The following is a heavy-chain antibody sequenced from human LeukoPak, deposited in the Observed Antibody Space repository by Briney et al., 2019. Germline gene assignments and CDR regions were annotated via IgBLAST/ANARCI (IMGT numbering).Heavy chain of an antibody. J-gene: IGHJ5*02. CDR3: VRGDSMGWFDP. CDR2: INHSGST. D-gene: IGHD2-8*01. Sequence: SETLSLTCAVYGGSFSGYYWSWIRQPPGKGLEWIGEINHSGSTNYNPSLKSRVTISVDTSKNQFSLKLSSVTAADTAVYYCVRGDSMGWFDPWGQGTLVTVSS. CDR1: GGSFSGYY. V-gene: IGHV4-34*01.